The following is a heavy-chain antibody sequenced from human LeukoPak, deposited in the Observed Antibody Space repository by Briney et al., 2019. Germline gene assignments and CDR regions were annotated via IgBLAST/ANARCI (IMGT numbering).Heavy chain of an antibody. J-gene: IGHJ4*02. CDR3: ARERPVRLLWFGEFSRYFDY. CDR2: INHSGST. Sequence: SETLSLTCTVSGDSISSYYWSWIRQPPGNGLEWIGEINHSGSTNYNPSLKSRVTTSVDTSKNQFSLKLSSVTAADTAVYYCARERPVRLLWFGEFSRYFDYWGQGTLVTVSS. CDR1: GDSISSYY. D-gene: IGHD3-10*01. V-gene: IGHV4-34*01.